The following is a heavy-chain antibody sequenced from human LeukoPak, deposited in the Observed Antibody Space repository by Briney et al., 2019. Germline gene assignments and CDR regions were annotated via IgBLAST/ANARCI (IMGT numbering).Heavy chain of an antibody. CDR1: GFTFSSYS. CDR3: TRDQANYYDSTRHFDL. D-gene: IGHD3-22*01. J-gene: IGHJ2*01. V-gene: IGHV3-21*01. CDR2: ISSSSSYI. Sequence: GGSLRLSCAASGFTFSSYSMNWVRQAPGKGLEWVSSISSSSSYIYYADSVKGRFTISRDNAKNSLYLQMNSLRAEDTAVYYCTRDQANYYDSTRHFDLWGRGTLVTVSS.